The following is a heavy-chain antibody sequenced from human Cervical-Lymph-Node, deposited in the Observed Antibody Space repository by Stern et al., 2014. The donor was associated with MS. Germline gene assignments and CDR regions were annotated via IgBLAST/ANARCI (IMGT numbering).Heavy chain of an antibody. CDR2: ILYDGSTK. Sequence: VQLVESGGGVVQPGRSLRLSCVASGFPFTTYGMHWVRQAPGTGLEWVAGILYDGSTKYYAYSVKGRFTISRDNSKNTLYLQMSSMRAEDTAVYYCAKDRKTYYYGSGSYYNSYYFDYWGQGTLVTVSS. J-gene: IGHJ4*02. CDR1: GFPFTTYG. D-gene: IGHD3-10*01. CDR3: AKDRKTYYYGSGSYYNSYYFDY. V-gene: IGHV3-30*18.